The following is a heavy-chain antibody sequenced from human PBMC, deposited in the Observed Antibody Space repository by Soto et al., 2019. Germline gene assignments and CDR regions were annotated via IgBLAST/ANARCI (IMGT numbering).Heavy chain of an antibody. J-gene: IGHJ4*02. CDR3: ASARWDY. V-gene: IGHV4-34*12. Sequence: SETLSLTCAFSGGSFNANYWSWIRQPPGKGLEWIGEIFHSGNTNYSPSLKSRVTISVDTSKNQFSLKLSSVTAADAAVYYCASARWDYWGQGILVTVSS. CDR2: IFHSGNT. CDR1: GGSFNANY.